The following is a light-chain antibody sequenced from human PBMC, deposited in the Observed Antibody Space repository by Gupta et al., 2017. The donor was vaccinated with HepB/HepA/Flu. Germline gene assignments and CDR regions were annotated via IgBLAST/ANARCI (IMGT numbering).Light chain of an antibody. CDR2: KAS. CDR3: QQYLTFPLT. Sequence: DIQMTQSPSTLSASVGDRVTITCRASQSISSWLAWYQQKPGKAPKFLIYKASNLESGVPSRFSGSGSGTEVTLTISGLQPDDFAIYYCQQYLTFPLTFGGGTKVEIK. J-gene: IGKJ4*01. CDR1: QSISSW. V-gene: IGKV1-5*03.